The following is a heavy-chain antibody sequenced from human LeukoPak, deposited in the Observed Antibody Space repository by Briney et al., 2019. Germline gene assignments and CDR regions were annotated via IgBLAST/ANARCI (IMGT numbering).Heavy chain of an antibody. CDR2: IIPIFGTA. Sequence: SVKVSCKASGGTFSSYAISWVRQAPGQGLEWMGGIIPIFGTANYAQKFQGRVTITADESTSTAYMELSSLRSEDTAAYYCAGGADVGLYTSDYWGQGNLVNVSS. CDR3: AGGADVGLYTSDY. D-gene: IGHD2-2*02. CDR1: GGTFSSYA. J-gene: IGHJ4*01. V-gene: IGHV1-69*13.